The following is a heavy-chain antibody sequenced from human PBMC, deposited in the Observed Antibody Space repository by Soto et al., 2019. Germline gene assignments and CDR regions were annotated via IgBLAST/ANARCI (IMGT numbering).Heavy chain of an antibody. CDR3: AREPYHYDSSGYYDY. Sequence: SETLSLTCTVSGGSTTSGGYYWNWIRQHPGKGLEWIGYIHYSGSNYHNPSLKSRVTISVDTSKNQISLKLSSVTAADTAIYYCAREPYHYDSSGYYDYWCQGTLVTVSS. V-gene: IGHV4-31*03. CDR2: IHYSGSN. D-gene: IGHD3-22*01. CDR1: GGSTTSGGYY. J-gene: IGHJ4*02.